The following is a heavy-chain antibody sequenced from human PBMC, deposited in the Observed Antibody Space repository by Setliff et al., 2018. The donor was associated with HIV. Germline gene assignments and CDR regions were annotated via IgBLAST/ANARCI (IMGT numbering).Heavy chain of an antibody. CDR1: GGSISSSSYY. V-gene: IGHV4-39*01. CDR2: IYYSGST. J-gene: IGHJ4*02. CDR3: ASYRKAERWLQLGGNVDY. Sequence: SETLSLTCTVSGGSISSSSYYWGWIRQPPGKGLEWIGSIYYSGSTYYNPSLKSRVTISVDTSKNQFSLKLSSVTAADTAVYYCASYRKAERWLQLGGNVDYWGQGTLVTV. D-gene: IGHD5-12*01.